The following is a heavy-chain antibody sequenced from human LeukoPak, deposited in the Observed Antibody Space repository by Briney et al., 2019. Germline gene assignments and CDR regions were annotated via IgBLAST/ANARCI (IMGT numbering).Heavy chain of an antibody. CDR2: ISGSGGST. V-gene: IGHV3-23*01. D-gene: IGHD4-17*01. Sequence: QSGGSLRLSCAASGFTFSSYAMSWVRQAPGKGLEWVSAISGSGGSTYYADSVKGLFTISRDNSKNTLYLQMNSLRAEDTAVYYCAKDQSPKYGDYADRWFDPWGQGTLVTVS. J-gene: IGHJ5*02. CDR3: AKDQSPKYGDYADRWFDP. CDR1: GFTFSSYA.